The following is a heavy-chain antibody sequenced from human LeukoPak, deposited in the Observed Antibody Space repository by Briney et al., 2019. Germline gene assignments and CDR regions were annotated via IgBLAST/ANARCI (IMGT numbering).Heavy chain of an antibody. CDR3: ARVGSILRYFDWPVDY. V-gene: IGHV1-2*02. CDR1: GYTFTGYY. Sequence: ASVKVSCKASGYTFTGYYIHWMRQAPGQGLEWMGWMNPNSGGTNYAQKFQGRVTMTRDTSISTAYMELSRLRSDDTAVYYCARVGSILRYFDWPVDYWGQGTLVTVSS. D-gene: IGHD3-9*01. J-gene: IGHJ4*02. CDR2: MNPNSGGT.